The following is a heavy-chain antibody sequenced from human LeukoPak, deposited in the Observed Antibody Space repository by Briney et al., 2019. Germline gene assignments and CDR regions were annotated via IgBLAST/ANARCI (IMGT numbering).Heavy chain of an antibody. J-gene: IGHJ4*02. Sequence: PGGSLRLSCAASGFTFSDYAMSWVRQAPGKGPEWVSAITGGGRTYYADSVKGRFTISRDSSKNTLYLQMNSLRAEDTAIYYCAKRGYYDNGALRAPFEYWGPGTLVTVSS. V-gene: IGHV3-23*01. D-gene: IGHD3-22*01. CDR1: GFTFSDYA. CDR3: AKRGYYDNGALRAPFEY. CDR2: ITGGGRT.